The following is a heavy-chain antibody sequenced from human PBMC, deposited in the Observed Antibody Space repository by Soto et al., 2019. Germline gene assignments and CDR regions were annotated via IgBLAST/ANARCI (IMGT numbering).Heavy chain of an antibody. CDR1: GGSISRGDYY. CDR2: IYYSGST. J-gene: IGHJ4*02. Sequence: PSETLSLTCTVSGGSISRGDYYWSWIRQAPGKGLEWIGYIYYSGSTYYNPSLKSRVTISVDTSKNQFSLKLSSVTAADTAVYYCARGRVLQTVFLDYWGQGTLVTV. CDR3: ARGRVLQTVFLDY. D-gene: IGHD2-15*01. V-gene: IGHV4-30-4*01.